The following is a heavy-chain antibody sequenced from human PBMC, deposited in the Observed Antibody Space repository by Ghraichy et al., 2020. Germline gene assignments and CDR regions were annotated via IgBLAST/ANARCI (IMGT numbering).Heavy chain of an antibody. Sequence: GSLRLSCAVYGGSFSGYYWSWIRQPPGKGLEWIGEINHSESTNYNPSLKSRVTISVDTSKNQFSLKLSSVTAADTAVYYCARVRRITMVRGVIITSGWFDPWGQGTLVTVSS. CDR2: INHSEST. CDR1: GGSFSGYY. V-gene: IGHV4-34*01. J-gene: IGHJ5*02. D-gene: IGHD3-10*01. CDR3: ARVRRITMVRGVIITSGWFDP.